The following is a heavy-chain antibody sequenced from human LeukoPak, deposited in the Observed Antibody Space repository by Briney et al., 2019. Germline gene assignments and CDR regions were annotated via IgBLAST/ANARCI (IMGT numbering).Heavy chain of an antibody. CDR2: IYHSGST. J-gene: IGHJ4*02. D-gene: IGHD3-10*01. Sequence: SETLSLTCTVSGYSISSGYYWGWIRQPPGKGLEWIGSIYHSGSTYYNPSLKSRVTISVDTSKNQFSLKLSSVTAADTAVYYCARTYGSGKGLGYWGQGTLVTVSS. CDR1: GYSISSGYY. CDR3: ARTYGSGKGLGY. V-gene: IGHV4-38-2*02.